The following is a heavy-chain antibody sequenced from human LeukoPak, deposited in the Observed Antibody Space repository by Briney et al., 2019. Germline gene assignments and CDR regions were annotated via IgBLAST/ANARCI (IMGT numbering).Heavy chain of an antibody. CDR1: GYSFTSYW. CDR3: ARALKPFTDGMDV. Sequence: GESLKISCKGSGYSFTSYWIGWVRQMPGKGLEWMGIIYPGDSDTRYSPSFQGQVTISADKSISTAYLQWSSLKASDTAMYYCARALKPFTDGMDVWGQGTTVTVSS. D-gene: IGHD3-16*01. CDR2: IYPGDSDT. V-gene: IGHV5-51*01. J-gene: IGHJ6*02.